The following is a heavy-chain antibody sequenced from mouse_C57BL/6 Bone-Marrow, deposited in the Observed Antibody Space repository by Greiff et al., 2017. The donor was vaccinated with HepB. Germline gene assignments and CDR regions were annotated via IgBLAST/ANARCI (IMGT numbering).Heavy chain of an antibody. CDR2: IYPGGGYT. J-gene: IGHJ4*01. V-gene: IGHV1-63*01. CDR1: GYTFTNYW. CDR3: HMTTVVAPYYAMDY. D-gene: IGHD1-1*01. Sequence: QVQLKESGAELVRPGTSVKMSCKASGYTFTNYWIGWAKQRPGHGLEWIGDIYPGGGYTNYNEKFKGKATLTADKSSSTAYMQFSSLTSEDSAVYYCHMTTVVAPYYAMDYWGQGTSVTVSS.